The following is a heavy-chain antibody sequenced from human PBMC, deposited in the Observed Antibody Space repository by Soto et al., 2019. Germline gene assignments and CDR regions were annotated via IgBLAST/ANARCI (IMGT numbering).Heavy chain of an antibody. CDR2: ISYDGSNK. V-gene: IGHV3-30*18. CDR1: GFTFSSYG. CDR3: AKVRPLRDCTSTSCLGAFDI. Sequence: GGSLRLSCSASGFTFSSYGMHWVRQAPGKGLEWVAVISYDGSNKYYADSVKGRFTISRDNSKNTLYLRMNSLRAEDTAVYYCAKVRPLRDCTSTSCLGAFDIWGQGTMVTVSS. D-gene: IGHD2-2*01. J-gene: IGHJ3*02.